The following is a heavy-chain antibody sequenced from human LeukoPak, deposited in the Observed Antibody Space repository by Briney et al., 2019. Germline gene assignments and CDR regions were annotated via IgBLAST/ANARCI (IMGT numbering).Heavy chain of an antibody. Sequence: PGGSLRLSCAASGFSFSDYWMSWARLAPGRGLEWVANIKGDESEKIYVASVKGRFIITRDNAKNTLYLQMNGLRAEDTAVYYCARFSGDSSGWYRTGYYYYYGMDVWGQGTTVTVSS. CDR2: IKGDESEK. CDR1: GFSFSDYW. CDR3: ARFSGDSSGWYRTGYYYYYGMDV. V-gene: IGHV3-7*03. J-gene: IGHJ6*02. D-gene: IGHD6-19*01.